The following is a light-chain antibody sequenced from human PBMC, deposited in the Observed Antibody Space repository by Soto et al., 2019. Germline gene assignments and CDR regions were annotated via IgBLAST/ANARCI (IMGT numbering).Light chain of an antibody. V-gene: IGKV1-39*01. J-gene: IGKJ2*01. CDR3: QQSYGPPYT. Sequence: EMTQSPSSLSASVGDRVTITCRASQSIIDNVNWYQFQPGKAPKLLIYAASSLQTGVSSRFSGSGSGTDFALIISSLQPEDSATYYCQQSYGPPYTVGLGTKVDIK. CDR2: AAS. CDR1: QSIIDN.